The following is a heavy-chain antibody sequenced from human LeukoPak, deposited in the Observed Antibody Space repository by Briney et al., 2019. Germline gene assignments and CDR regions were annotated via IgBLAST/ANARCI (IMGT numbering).Heavy chain of an antibody. CDR1: GGSFSGYH. CDR3: ARGPIFPPTYYYDSSGYYYDY. V-gene: IGHV4-34*01. D-gene: IGHD3-22*01. Sequence: SETLSLTCAVYGGSFSGYHWSWIRQPPGKGLEWIGEINHSGSTNYNPSLKSRVTISVDTSKNQFSLKLSSVTAADTAVYYCARGPIFPPTYYYDSSGYYYDYWGQGTLVTVSS. J-gene: IGHJ4*02. CDR2: INHSGST.